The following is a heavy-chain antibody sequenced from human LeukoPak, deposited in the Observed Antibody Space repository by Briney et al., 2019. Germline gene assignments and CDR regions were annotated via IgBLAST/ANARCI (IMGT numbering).Heavy chain of an antibody. CDR2: IYTSGST. Sequence: SETLSLTCTVSGGSISSYYWSWIRRPAGKGLEWIGRIYTSGSTNYNPSLKSRVTMSVDTSKNQFSLKLSSVTAADTAVYYCAREIPYYDSSGYYFDYWGQGTLVTVSS. D-gene: IGHD3-22*01. V-gene: IGHV4-4*07. CDR1: GGSISSYY. CDR3: AREIPYYDSSGYYFDY. J-gene: IGHJ4*02.